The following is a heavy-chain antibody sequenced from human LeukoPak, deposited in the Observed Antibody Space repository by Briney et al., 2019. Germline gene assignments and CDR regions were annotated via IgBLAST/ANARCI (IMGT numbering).Heavy chain of an antibody. CDR3: AKDIGFVLDTAMFDY. CDR1: GFTFGDYA. J-gene: IGHJ4*02. D-gene: IGHD5-18*01. V-gene: IGHV3-9*01. Sequence: GRSLRLSCAASGFTFGDYAMHLVRQAPWKGLGWVSGISWNSGSIGYADSVKGRFTISRDNAKNSLYLQMNSLRAEDTALYYCAKDIGFVLDTAMFDYWGQGTLVTVSS. CDR2: ISWNSGSI.